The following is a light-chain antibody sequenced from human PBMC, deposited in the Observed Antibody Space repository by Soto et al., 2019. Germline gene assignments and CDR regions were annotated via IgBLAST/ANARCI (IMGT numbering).Light chain of an antibody. CDR2: DAT. J-gene: IGKJ1*01. Sequence: DIQLTQSPSTLSASVGDRVTITCRASQSISSSLAWYQQKPGRAPNLLIYDATSLESGVPSRFSGRGSGTEFTLTISSLQPDDFATYYCQHWTFGQGTKVEFK. CDR1: QSISSS. CDR3: QHWT. V-gene: IGKV1-5*01.